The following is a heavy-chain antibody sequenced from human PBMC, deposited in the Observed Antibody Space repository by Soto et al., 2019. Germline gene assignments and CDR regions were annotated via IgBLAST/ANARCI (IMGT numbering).Heavy chain of an antibody. V-gene: IGHV3-53*01. Sequence: PGGSLRLSCAASGFTVSSNYMNWVRQAPGKGLEWVSVIYSGGDTNYADSVKGRFTISRDNSKNTLYLQMNSLRAEDTAVYYCARRPAMYYGMDVWGQGTTVTVSS. J-gene: IGHJ6*02. CDR1: GFTVSSNY. CDR3: ARRPAMYYGMDV. CDR2: IYSGGDT.